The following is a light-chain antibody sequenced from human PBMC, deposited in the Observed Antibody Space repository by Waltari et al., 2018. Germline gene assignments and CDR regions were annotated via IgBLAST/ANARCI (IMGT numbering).Light chain of an antibody. Sequence: EIVLTQSPGTLSLSPGERATPSCRASQSVSSTYLAWYQQKPGQTPRPLIYGASSRATGIPDRFSGSGSGTDFTLTISRLEPEDFAVYYCQQYGIPPYTFGQGTKLEIK. CDR2: GAS. V-gene: IGKV3-20*01. J-gene: IGKJ2*01. CDR3: QQYGIPPYT. CDR1: QSVSSTY.